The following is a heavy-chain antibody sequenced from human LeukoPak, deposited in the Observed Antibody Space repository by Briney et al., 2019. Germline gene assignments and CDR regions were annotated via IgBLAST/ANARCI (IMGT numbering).Heavy chain of an antibody. Sequence: SETLSLTCTVSGGSISSYYWSWTRQPPGKGLEWIGYIYYSGSTNYNPSLKSRVTISVDTSKNQFSLKLSSVTAADTAVYYCARTYGSGSYYMDYWGQGTLVTVSS. CDR1: GGSISSYY. J-gene: IGHJ4*02. D-gene: IGHD3-10*01. CDR2: IYYSGST. V-gene: IGHV4-59*08. CDR3: ARTYGSGSYYMDY.